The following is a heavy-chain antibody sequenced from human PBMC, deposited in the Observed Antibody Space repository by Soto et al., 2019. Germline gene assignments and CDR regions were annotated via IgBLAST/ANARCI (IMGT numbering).Heavy chain of an antibody. CDR1: GAPITTTKW. J-gene: IGHJ6*02. D-gene: IGHD3-16*01. CDR3: ATQTISYTWGV. Sequence: QVQLQESGPGLVKPSETLSLTCTVSGAPITTTKWWAWVRLPPGKGLEWIGELSRGDERSSNPSLEGRFTMSLDKSITHFSLKLTSVTAAYTAIYYCATQTISYTWGVWGRGTSVTVSS. V-gene: IGHV4-4*02. CDR2: LSRGDER.